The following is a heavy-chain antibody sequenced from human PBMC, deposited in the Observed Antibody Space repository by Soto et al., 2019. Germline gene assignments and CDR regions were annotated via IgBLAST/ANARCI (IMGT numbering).Heavy chain of an antibody. V-gene: IGHV1-18*04. CDR2: ITTYNGNT. Sequence: ASVKVSCKASGYRFTSYGISWVRQAPGQCLDWMGWITTYNGNTKYAQDLQVRVTMTTDTSTSTAYMEMRSLRSDDTAVYYCARFSGGVYNTYYFYYGMDVWGQGTTVRVSS. CDR1: GYRFTSYG. J-gene: IGHJ6*02. CDR3: ARFSGGVYNTYYFYYGMDV. D-gene: IGHD2-15*01.